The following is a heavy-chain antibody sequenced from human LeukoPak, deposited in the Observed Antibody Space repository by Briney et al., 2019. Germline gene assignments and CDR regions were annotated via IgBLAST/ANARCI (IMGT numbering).Heavy chain of an antibody. V-gene: IGHV3-21*01. CDR1: GFTFSSYS. CDR3: ATVQSYYDILTGYDRDAFDI. CDR2: ISSSSSYI. J-gene: IGHJ3*02. D-gene: IGHD3-9*01. Sequence: GGSLRLSRAASGFTFSSYSMNWARQAPGKGLEWVSSISSSSSYIYYADSVKGRFTISGDNAKNSLYLQMNSLRAEDTAVYYCATVQSYYDILTGYDRDAFDIWGQGTMVTVSS.